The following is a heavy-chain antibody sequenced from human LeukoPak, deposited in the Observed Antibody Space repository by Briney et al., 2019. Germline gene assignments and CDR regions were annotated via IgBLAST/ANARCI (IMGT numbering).Heavy chain of an antibody. J-gene: IGHJ4*02. CDR1: GFTFDDYG. CDR3: ARGSMITFGGVLDY. V-gene: IGHV3-20*04. Sequence: GGSLRLSCAASGFTFDDYGMSWVRQAPGKGLEWVSGIIWSGGSTGYADSVKGRFTISRDNAKNSVYLQMNSLRVEDTALYYCARGSMITFGGVLDYWGQGTLVTVSS. CDR2: IIWSGGST. D-gene: IGHD3-16*01.